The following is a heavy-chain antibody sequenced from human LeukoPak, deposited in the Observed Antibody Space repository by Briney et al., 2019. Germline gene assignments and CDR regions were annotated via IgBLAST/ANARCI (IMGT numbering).Heavy chain of an antibody. Sequence: GASVKVSCKASGYTFTSYDINWVRQATGQGLEWMGWMNPNSGNTSYAQNFQGRITMTRDTSKSTAYMELSSLRSEDTAVYYCARARGYSYGYKDYWGQGTLVTVST. CDR1: GYTFTSYD. V-gene: IGHV1-8*01. D-gene: IGHD5-18*01. J-gene: IGHJ4*02. CDR3: ARARGYSYGYKDY. CDR2: MNPNSGNT.